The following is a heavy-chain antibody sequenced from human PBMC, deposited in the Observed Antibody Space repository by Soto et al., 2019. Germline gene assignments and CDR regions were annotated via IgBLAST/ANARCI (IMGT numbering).Heavy chain of an antibody. CDR3: VRHWLATREFDY. CDR2: LSSSSGHI. CDR1: GFTFSSYS. Sequence: GGSLRLSCAASGFTFSSYSMNWVRQAPGKGLEWVSSLSSSSGHIYYADSVKGRFTISRDNAKNSLYLQMNSLRAEDTAVYYCVRHWLATREFDYWGQGTLVTVSS. D-gene: IGHD6-19*01. J-gene: IGHJ4*02. V-gene: IGHV3-21*01.